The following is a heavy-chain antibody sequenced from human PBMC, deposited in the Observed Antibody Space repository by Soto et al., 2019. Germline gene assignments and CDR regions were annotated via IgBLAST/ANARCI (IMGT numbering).Heavy chain of an antibody. CDR1: GFTFDDYA. D-gene: IGHD3-10*01. J-gene: IGHJ6*02. CDR2: ISWNSGSI. V-gene: IGHV3-9*01. Sequence: DVQLVESGGGLVQPGRSRRLSCAASGFTFDDYAMHWVRQAPGKGLEWVSGISWNSGSIGYADSVKGRFTISRDNAKNSLYLQMNSLRAEDTALYYCAKDAITMVRGVISYYGMDVWGQGTTVTVSS. CDR3: AKDAITMVRGVISYYGMDV.